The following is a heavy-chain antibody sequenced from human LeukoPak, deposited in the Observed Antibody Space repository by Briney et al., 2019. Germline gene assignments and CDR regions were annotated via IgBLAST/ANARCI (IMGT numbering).Heavy chain of an antibody. Sequence: PSETLSLTCTVFGGSFSNHYWGWIRQPPGKGLEWIGYFYHSGTTNYNPSLKSRVTMSVDTSKEQFSLKLTSVTAADTAVYYCARVSGSNLNNWFDPWGQGTLATVSS. D-gene: IGHD1-26*01. CDR1: GGSFSNHY. V-gene: IGHV4-59*11. CDR3: ARVSGSNLNNWFDP. J-gene: IGHJ5*02. CDR2: FYHSGTT.